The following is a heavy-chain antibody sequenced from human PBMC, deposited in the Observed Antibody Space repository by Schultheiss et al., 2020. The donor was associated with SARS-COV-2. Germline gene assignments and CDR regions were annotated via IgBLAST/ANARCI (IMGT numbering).Heavy chain of an antibody. CDR2: IYSGGST. CDR3: ARDVYTALAFDY. CDR1: GFTFSSYA. Sequence: GESLKISCAASGFTFSSYAMSWVRQAPGKGLEWVSVIYSGGSTYYADSVKGRFTISRDNSKSTLYLQMNSLRAEDTAVYYCARDVYTALAFDYWGQGTLVTVSS. J-gene: IGHJ4*02. V-gene: IGHV3-66*02. D-gene: IGHD5-18*01.